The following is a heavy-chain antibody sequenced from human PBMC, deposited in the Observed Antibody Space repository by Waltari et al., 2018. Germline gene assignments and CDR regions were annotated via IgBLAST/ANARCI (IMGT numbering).Heavy chain of an antibody. D-gene: IGHD3-16*01. J-gene: IGHJ4*02. CDR1: GGTCGSYG. CDR3: ARDGGIAIRPGRGSTFDS. Sequence: QVELVQSGAEVKKPGSSVKVSCKASGGTCGSYGISWVGQAPGQGPEWMGRIIPFIGITNYAQKFQGRVTISADKSTNTAYMEVRSLRSEDTAVFYCARDGGIAIRPGRGSTFDSWGQGTRVTVSS. CDR2: IIPFIGIT. V-gene: IGHV1-69*04.